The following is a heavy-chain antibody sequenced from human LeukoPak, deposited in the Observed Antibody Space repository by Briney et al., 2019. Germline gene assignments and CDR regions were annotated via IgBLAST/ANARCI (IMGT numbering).Heavy chain of an antibody. D-gene: IGHD3-22*01. Sequence: ASVKVSCKASGYTFTGYFMHWVRQAPGHGREWMGWINPNTGDTNYGQKFQGRVTLTRDTSISTASMELSRLRSDDTAVYYCARDERYDSSGYPFDYWGQGTLVTVSS. CDR3: ARDERYDSSGYPFDY. V-gene: IGHV1-2*02. CDR2: INPNTGDT. J-gene: IGHJ4*02. CDR1: GYTFTGYF.